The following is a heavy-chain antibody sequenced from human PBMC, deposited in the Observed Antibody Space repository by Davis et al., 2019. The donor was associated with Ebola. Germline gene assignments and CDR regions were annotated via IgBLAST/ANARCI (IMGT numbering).Heavy chain of an antibody. V-gene: IGHV3-30-3*02. CDR1: RFTFSTYV. D-gene: IGHD5-18*01. J-gene: IGHJ6*04. Sequence: PGGSLRLSCAASRFTFSTYVMYWVRQAPGKGLEWVAVISYDGSSKYYVDSVKGRFIISRDNSTNMLYLQMNSLRAEDTAVYYCAKEKVDTAMVTYGMDVWGKGTTVTVSS. CDR3: AKEKVDTAMVTYGMDV. CDR2: ISYDGSSK.